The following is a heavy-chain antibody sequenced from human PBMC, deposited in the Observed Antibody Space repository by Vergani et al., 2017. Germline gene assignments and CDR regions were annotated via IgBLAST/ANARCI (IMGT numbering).Heavy chain of an antibody. J-gene: IGHJ3*02. CDR1: GFTFSSYA. D-gene: IGHD3-22*01. Sequence: ELQLLESGGGLVQPGGSLRLSCAASGFTFSSYAMSWVRQAPGKGLEWVSAISGSGGSTYYADSVKGRFTISRDNSKNTLYLQMNSLRAEDTAVYYCAKDSSGYYGDGTAFDIWGQGTMVTVSS. V-gene: IGHV3-23*01. CDR2: ISGSGGST. CDR3: AKDSSGYYGDGTAFDI.